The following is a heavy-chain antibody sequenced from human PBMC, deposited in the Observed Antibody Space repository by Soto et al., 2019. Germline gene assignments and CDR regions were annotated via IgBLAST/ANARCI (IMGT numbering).Heavy chain of an antibody. D-gene: IGHD6-19*01. CDR3: ATDGTIAVAGTNNLFDP. V-gene: IGHV1-2*04. CDR2: INPNSGGT. CDR1: GYTFTGYY. Sequence: QVQLVQSGAEVKKPGASVKVSCKASGYTFTGYYMHWVRQAPGQGLEWMGWINPNSGGTNYAQKFQGWLTMTRDKSISTSDMELCRLRSDDTVVYYCATDGTIAVAGTNNLFDPWGQGTLVTVSS. J-gene: IGHJ5*02.